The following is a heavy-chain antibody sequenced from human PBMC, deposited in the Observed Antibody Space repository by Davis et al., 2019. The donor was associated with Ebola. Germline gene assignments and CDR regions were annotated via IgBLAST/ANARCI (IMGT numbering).Heavy chain of an antibody. CDR3: ARGRARVDY. D-gene: IGHD5-12*01. CDR1: GGSISTYY. V-gene: IGHV4-59*12. CDR2: LYFRGST. Sequence: MPSETLSLTCTVSGGSISTYYWSWIRQPPGKGLEWIGYLYFRGSTTYNPSHKSRVSISVDTSKNQFSLKLRSVTAADTAVYYCARGRARVDYWGQGTLVTVSS. J-gene: IGHJ4*02.